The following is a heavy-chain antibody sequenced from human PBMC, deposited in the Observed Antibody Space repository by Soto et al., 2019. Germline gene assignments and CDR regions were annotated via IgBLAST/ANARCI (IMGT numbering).Heavy chain of an antibody. CDR2: IRSKANSYAT. J-gene: IGHJ4*02. CDR1: GFTFSGSA. D-gene: IGHD3-10*01. V-gene: IGHV3-73*01. Sequence: GGSLRLSCAASGFTFSGSAMHWVRQASGKGLEWVGRIRSKANSYATAYAASVKGRFTISRDDSKNAAYLQMNSLKTEDTAVYYCTIMALGRESSKLSANDYWGQGTLVTVSS. CDR3: TIMALGRESSKLSANDY.